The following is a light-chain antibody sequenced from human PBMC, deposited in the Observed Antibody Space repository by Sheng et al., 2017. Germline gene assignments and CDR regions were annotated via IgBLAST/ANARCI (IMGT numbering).Light chain of an antibody. CDR1: APTSEVI. J-gene: IGLJ2*01. CDR2: SDN. CDR3: AVWDDSLNGPV. V-gene: IGLV1-47*02. Sequence: QSVLTQSPSASGTPGRGSPSLVLEAAPTSEVIMYTWYQQLPGTAPKLLXYSDNQRPSGVPDRFSGSQSGTSASLAISGLRSEDEADYYCAVWDDSLNGPVFGGGTKLTVL.